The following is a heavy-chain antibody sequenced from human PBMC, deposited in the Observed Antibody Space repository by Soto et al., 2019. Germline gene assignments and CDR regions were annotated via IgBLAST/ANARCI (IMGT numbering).Heavy chain of an antibody. D-gene: IGHD3-16*01. CDR2: MNPDSGNT. V-gene: IGHV1-8*01. Sequence: QVQLVQSGAEVKKPGASVKVSCKASGYTFTKYDIHCVRQATGQGLEWMGWMNPDSGNTGQSKQFQGRVTMTRDTSIRTAYMELSSLRSEDTAVYYCARGRFRRTWFDPWGQGTLVTVSS. J-gene: IGHJ5*02. CDR1: GYTFTKYD. CDR3: ARGRFRRTWFDP.